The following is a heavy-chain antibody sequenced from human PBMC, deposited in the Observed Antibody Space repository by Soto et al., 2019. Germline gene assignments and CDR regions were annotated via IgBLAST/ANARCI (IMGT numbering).Heavy chain of an antibody. CDR1: GYTFTGYY. CDR3: ARDRGRHAFDI. Sequence: RASVKVSCKASGYTFTGYYMHWVRQAPGQGLEWMGWINPNSGGTNYAQKFQGWVTMTRDTSISTAYMELSRLRSDDTAVYYCARDRGRHAFDIWGQGTMVTVSS. V-gene: IGHV1-2*04. CDR2: INPNSGGT. J-gene: IGHJ3*02.